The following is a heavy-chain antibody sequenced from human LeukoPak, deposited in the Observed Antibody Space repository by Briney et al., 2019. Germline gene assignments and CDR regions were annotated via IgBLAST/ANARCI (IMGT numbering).Heavy chain of an antibody. D-gene: IGHD3-10*01. V-gene: IGHV3-48*03. Sequence: PGGSLRLSCAASGFTFSSFEMNWVRQAPGKGPEWVSYISRSGGTIYYADSVKGRFTISRDNAKNSLYLQMSSLRAEDTADYYCAKGGEGYWGQGNLVTVSS. CDR2: ISRSGGTI. CDR3: AKGGEGY. J-gene: IGHJ4*02. CDR1: GFTFSSFE.